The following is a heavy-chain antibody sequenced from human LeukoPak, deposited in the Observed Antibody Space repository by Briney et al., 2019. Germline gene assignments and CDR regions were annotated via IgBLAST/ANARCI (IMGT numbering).Heavy chain of an antibody. CDR1: GGSFSGYY. J-gene: IGHJ4*02. V-gene: IGHV4-34*01. CDR3: VRGRNFIAARRFDY. D-gene: IGHD6-6*01. Sequence: PSETLSLTCAVYGGSFSGYYWSWIRQPPGKGLEWIGEINHSGSTNYNPSLKSRATISVDTSKNQFSLKLSSVTAADTAVYYCVRGRNFIAARRFDYWGQGTLVTVSS. CDR2: INHSGST.